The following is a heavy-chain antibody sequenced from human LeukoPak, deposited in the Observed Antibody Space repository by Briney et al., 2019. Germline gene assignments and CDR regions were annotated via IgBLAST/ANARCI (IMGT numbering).Heavy chain of an antibody. CDR3: ARGHVDTAMVKDY. D-gene: IGHD5-18*01. Sequence: GGSLRLSCAASGFTFSCYAMHWVRQAPGKGLEWVAVISYDGSNKYYADSVKGRFTISRDNSKNTLYLQMNSLRAEDTVVYYCARGHVDTAMVKDYWGQGTLVTVSS. J-gene: IGHJ4*02. CDR2: ISYDGSNK. CDR1: GFTFSCYA. V-gene: IGHV3-30-3*01.